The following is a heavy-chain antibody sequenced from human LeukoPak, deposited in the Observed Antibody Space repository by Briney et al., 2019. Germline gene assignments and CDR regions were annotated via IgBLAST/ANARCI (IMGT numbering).Heavy chain of an antibody. Sequence: GESLKISCEGSGFIFTTYWIGWVRQMPGKGLEWMGIIYPGDSDTRYSPSFQGQVTISADKSINTAYLQWSSLKASDTALYYCVSQSYDILTGYSEGAFDLWGEGTLVTVSS. D-gene: IGHD3-9*01. J-gene: IGHJ4*02. CDR3: VSQSYDILTGYSEGAFDL. CDR1: GFIFTTYW. V-gene: IGHV5-51*01. CDR2: IYPGDSDT.